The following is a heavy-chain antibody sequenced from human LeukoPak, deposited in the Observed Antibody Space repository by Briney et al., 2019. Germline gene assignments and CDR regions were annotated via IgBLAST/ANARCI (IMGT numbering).Heavy chain of an antibody. V-gene: IGHV6-1*01. CDR2: TYYRSKWYN. J-gene: IGHJ4*02. D-gene: IGHD3-22*01. Sequence: PSQTLSLTCALSGDIVSSNSAAWHWIRQSPSRGLEWLGRTYYRSKWYNDYAVSVRSRITIKPDTSKSQFSLQLNSVTPEDTAVYYCARDKYYDTSASYYFDYWGQGTPVTVSS. CDR1: GDIVSSNSAA. CDR3: ARDKYYDTSASYYFDY.